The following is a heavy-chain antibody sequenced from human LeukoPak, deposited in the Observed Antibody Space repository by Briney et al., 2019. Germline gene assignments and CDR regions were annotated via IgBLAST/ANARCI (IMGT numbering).Heavy chain of an antibody. V-gene: IGHV3-30*04. D-gene: IGHD5-12*01. J-gene: IGHJ4*02. CDR2: ISHDGSNE. CDR3: ARARPSMWIDY. CDR1: GFTFSSSA. Sequence: GGSLRLSCAASGFTFSSSAMHWVRQAPGKGLEWVAFISHDGSNEYHADSVKGRFTISRDSSKNTLYLQMNSLRPEDTAVYYCARARPSMWIDYWGQGTLVTVSS.